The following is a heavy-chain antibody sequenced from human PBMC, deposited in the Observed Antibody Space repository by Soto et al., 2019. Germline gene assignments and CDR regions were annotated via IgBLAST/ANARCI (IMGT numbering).Heavy chain of an antibody. Sequence: QVQLQESGPGLVKPSETLSLTCTVSGGSISSYYWSWIRQPPGKGLEWIGFIFYSGSTSYNPSLKIRVTISIDTSEYQFSLNLTSVPAADTAVYYCAIMLGAPVLSFDSWGQGTLVAVSS. CDR3: AIMLGAPVLSFDS. D-gene: IGHD3-10*02. CDR1: GGSISSYY. CDR2: IFYSGST. V-gene: IGHV4-59*01. J-gene: IGHJ5*01.